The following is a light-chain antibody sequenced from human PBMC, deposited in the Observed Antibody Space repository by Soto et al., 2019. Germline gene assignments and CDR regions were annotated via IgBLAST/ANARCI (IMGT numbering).Light chain of an antibody. CDR2: GAS. CDR1: QSVSRN. V-gene: IGKV3D-15*01. J-gene: IGKJ1*01. Sequence: EIVMTQYPATLSVSPGERATLSCRTSQSVSRNLAWYQQKPGQAPRLLIYGASTRATGIPARFSGSGSGTEFTLTISSLQSEDLAIYYCQEYSDWPTWTFGQGTKVDIK. CDR3: QEYSDWPTWT.